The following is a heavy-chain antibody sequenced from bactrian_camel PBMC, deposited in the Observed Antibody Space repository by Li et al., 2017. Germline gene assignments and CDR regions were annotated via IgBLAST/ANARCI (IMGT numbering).Heavy chain of an antibody. CDR1: GFAFSSYY. Sequence: HVQLVESGGGLVQPGGSLRLSCAASGFAFSSYYMSWVRQAPGKGLEWVSSICSDGSTTDYADSVKGRFTISRDNAKDTLYLQLNSLKTEDTAMYYCARGLGRVDYWGQGTQVTVS. V-gene: IGHV3-2*01. CDR2: ICSDGSTT. CDR3: ARGLGRVDY. D-gene: IGHD1*01. J-gene: IGHJ4*01.